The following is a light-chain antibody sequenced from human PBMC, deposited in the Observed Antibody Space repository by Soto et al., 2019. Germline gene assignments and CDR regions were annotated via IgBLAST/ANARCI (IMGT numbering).Light chain of an antibody. V-gene: IGKV3-20*01. CDR1: QNISNY. Sequence: EIFMTQSPAWLSVSRGETATLSWRASQNISNYVFLYQQIPGQAPRLLIYGASSRATGIPDRFSGSGSGTDFTLTISRLEHEDFAVYYCQQYGRSPKTFGQGTKVDI. J-gene: IGKJ1*01. CDR2: GAS. CDR3: QQYGRSPKT.